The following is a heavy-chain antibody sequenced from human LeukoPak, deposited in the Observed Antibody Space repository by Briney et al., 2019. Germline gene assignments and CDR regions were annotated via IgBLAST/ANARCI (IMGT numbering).Heavy chain of an antibody. J-gene: IGHJ4*02. Sequence: GGSLRLSCATSGFNFDRYTIHWVRQAPGKGLEWVSLAGWAGGTTYYSDSVRGRFTISRDSGKNSVYLQMNSLTTDDTAFYFCAKELDTMFFDYWGQGALVTVST. CDR2: AGWAGGTT. D-gene: IGHD5-18*01. V-gene: IGHV3-43*01. CDR1: GFNFDRYT. CDR3: AKELDTMFFDY.